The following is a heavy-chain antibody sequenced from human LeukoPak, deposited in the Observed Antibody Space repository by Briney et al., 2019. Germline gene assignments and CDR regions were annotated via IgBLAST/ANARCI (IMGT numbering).Heavy chain of an antibody. CDR2: IRNEAFGGTI. CDR3: TRGGIVATIGYGMDV. J-gene: IGHJ6*02. V-gene: IGHV3-49*04. D-gene: IGHD5-12*01. Sequence: GGSLRLSCTASEFTFDDYALSWVRQAPGKGLEWVGLIRNEAFGGTIEYAATVEGRFSISRDNSKSIAYLQMSSLQTEDTAVYYCTRGGIVATIGYGMDVWGQGTTVTVFS. CDR1: EFTFDDYA.